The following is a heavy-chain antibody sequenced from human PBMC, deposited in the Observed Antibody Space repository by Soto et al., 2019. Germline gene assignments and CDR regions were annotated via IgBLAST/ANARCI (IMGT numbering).Heavy chain of an antibody. V-gene: IGHV3-74*01. CDR2: INSDGSST. J-gene: IGHJ6*02. CDR3: ARDVTIFGVVIMPRGGMDV. Sequence: GGSLRLSCAASGFTFSSYWMHWVRQAPGKGLVWVSRINSDGSSTSYADSVKGRFTISRDNAKNTLYLQMNSLRAEDTAVYYCARDVTIFGVVIMPRGGMDVWGQGTTVTVSS. D-gene: IGHD3-3*01. CDR1: GFTFSSYW.